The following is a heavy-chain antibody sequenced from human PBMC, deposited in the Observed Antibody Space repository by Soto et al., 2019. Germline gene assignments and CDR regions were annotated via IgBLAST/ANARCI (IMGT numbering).Heavy chain of an antibody. CDR3: ARDASFDP. CDR2: INHSGST. J-gene: IGHJ5*02. Sequence: SQTLSLTCAVYGGSFSGYYWSWIRQPPGKGLEWIGEINHSGSTNYNPSLKSRVTISVDTSKNQFSLKLSSVTAADTAVYYCARDASFDPWGQGTLVTVSS. V-gene: IGHV4-34*01. CDR1: GGSFSGYY.